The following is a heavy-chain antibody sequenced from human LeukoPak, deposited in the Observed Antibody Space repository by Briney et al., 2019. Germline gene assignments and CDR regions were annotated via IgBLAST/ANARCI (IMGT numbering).Heavy chain of an antibody. D-gene: IGHD2-21*01. CDR1: GFTFSNYW. CDR2: IRYDAGTR. V-gene: IGHV3-7*01. J-gene: IGHJ1*01. Sequence: GGSLRLSCAVSGFTFSNYWMSWVRQAPGKGPEWLATIRYDAGTRYYADSMRGRFTISRDNAQNSLYLQINSLRAEDTAIYYCAIIGTPGETEYYRLWGQGTRVTVS. CDR3: AIIGTPGETEYYRL.